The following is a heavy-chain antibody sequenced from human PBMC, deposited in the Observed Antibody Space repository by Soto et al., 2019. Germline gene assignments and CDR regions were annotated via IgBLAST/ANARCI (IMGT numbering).Heavy chain of an antibody. CDR1: GFTFSSYW. CDR2: IKQDGSEE. Sequence: EVQLVESGGGLVQPGGSLRLSCVDSGFTFSSYWMSWVRQAPVKGLEWVGNIKQDGSEENYVDSLKGRFTISRDNAKNTMYVQMISLRAEDTAVYYCARIAATGRGWDVWGQGTTVVVSS. V-gene: IGHV3-7*01. J-gene: IGHJ6*02. CDR3: ARIAATGRGWDV. D-gene: IGHD6-13*01.